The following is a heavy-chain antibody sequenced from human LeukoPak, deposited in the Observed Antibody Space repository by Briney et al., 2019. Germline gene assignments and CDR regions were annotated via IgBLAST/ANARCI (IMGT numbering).Heavy chain of an antibody. J-gene: IGHJ4*02. CDR3: ARSYYYGSGITFFDY. CDR2: INPNSGGT. V-gene: IGHV1-2*06. CDR1: GYTFTGYY. Sequence: GASVKVSCKASGYTFTGYYLHWVRQAPGQGLEWMGRINPNSGGTDYAQKFQGRVTITADESTSTVYMELSSLRSEDTAVYYCARSYYYGSGITFFDYWGQGTLVTVSS. D-gene: IGHD3-10*01.